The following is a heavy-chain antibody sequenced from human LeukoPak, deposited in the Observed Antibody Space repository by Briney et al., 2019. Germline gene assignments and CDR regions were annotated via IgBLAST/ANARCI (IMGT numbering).Heavy chain of an antibody. CDR3: ARLRIVGDTYAFDI. CDR2: IYYSGSN. V-gene: IGHV4-59*01. D-gene: IGHD1-26*01. J-gene: IGHJ3*02. CDR1: GGSISSFY. Sequence: SETLSLTCTVSGGSISSFYWSWIRQPPGKGLEWIGYIYYSGSNNYNSSLKSRVTISVDTSKNQFSLKLSSVTAADTAVYYCARLRIVGDTYAFDIWGQGTMVTVSS.